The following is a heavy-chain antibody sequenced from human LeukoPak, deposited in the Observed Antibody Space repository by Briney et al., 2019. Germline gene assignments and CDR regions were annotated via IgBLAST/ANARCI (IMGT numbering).Heavy chain of an antibody. Sequence: GGSLRLSCAASGFTFSNYAMSWVRQAPGKGLEWVSGISGSGASTYYAGSVKGRFTISRDNSKNTLYLQMNSLRVEDTAVYYCAKEQGSGWHIFDYWGQGTLVTVSS. CDR3: AKEQGSGWHIFDY. D-gene: IGHD6-19*01. V-gene: IGHV3-23*01. CDR2: ISGSGAST. J-gene: IGHJ4*02. CDR1: GFTFSNYA.